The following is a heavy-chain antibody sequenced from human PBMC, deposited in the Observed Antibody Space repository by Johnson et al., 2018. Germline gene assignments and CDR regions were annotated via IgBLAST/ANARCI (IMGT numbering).Heavy chain of an antibody. D-gene: IGHD2-2*02. J-gene: IGHJ3*02. V-gene: IGHV3-30-3*01. CDR3: ASVEPVVPAAIGPFAFDI. CDR1: GFTFSSYA. CDR2: ISYDGSNK. Sequence: QVQLVESGGGVVQPGRSLRLSCAASGFTFSSYAMHWVRQAPGKGLEWVAVISYDGSNKYYADSVKGRFTISRDNSKNTLYLQMNSVRAEDTAVYYGASVEPVVPAAIGPFAFDIWGQGTLVTVAA.